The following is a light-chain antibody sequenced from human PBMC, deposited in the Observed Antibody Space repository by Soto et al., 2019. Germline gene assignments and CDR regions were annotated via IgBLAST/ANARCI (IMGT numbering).Light chain of an antibody. CDR1: QTVSSNY. V-gene: IGKV3-20*01. Sequence: EIVLTLSPGTLSLSPGERATLSCRASQTVSSNYLAWYRQKPGQAPRLLIYGASSRATGIPDRVSGSGSGTDFTLTISRLEPEDFAVYYCQQYGSSPCTFGQGTKLEIK. CDR3: QQYGSSPCT. J-gene: IGKJ2*02. CDR2: GAS.